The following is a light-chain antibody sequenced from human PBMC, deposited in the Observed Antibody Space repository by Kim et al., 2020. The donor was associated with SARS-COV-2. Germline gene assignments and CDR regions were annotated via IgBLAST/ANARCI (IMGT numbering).Light chain of an antibody. CDR2: GKN. CDR3: NSRDSSGNHLNWV. V-gene: IGLV3-19*01. J-gene: IGLJ3*02. CDR1: SLRSYY. Sequence: SSEPTQDPAVSVALGQTVRITCQGDSLRSYYASWYQQKPGQAPVLVIYGKNNRPSGIPDRFSGSSSGNTASLTITGAQAEDEADYYCNSRDSSGNHLNWVFGGGTQLTV.